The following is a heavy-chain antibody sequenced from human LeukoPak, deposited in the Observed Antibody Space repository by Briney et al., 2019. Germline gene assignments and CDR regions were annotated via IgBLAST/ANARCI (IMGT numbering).Heavy chain of an antibody. CDR2: ISSSGDVT. D-gene: IGHD3-16*02. V-gene: IGHV3-23*01. CDR1: GFTFSTYG. CDR3: AKEAAWANYRCYFDS. J-gene: IGHJ5*01. Sequence: PGGSLRLSCACSGFTFSTYGMTWVRQAPGKGLEWVSEISSSGDVTKYADSVQGRFTISRDNSKNMLYLHMNSLRAEDTALYYCAKEAAWANYRCYFDSWGQGTLVTVSS.